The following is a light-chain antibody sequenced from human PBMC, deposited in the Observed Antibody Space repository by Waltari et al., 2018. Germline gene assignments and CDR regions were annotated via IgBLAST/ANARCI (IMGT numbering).Light chain of an antibody. V-gene: IGKV1-5*03. J-gene: IGKJ1*01. CDR3: QQYNIYWT. Sequence: DIQMTQSPSTLSASVGDRVTITCRASQSIDIWLAWYQQKPGKDPKILIYKASTLERGVPSRFSGSGSGTEFTLTISSLQPDDFATYYCQQYNIYWTFGQGTKVEIK. CDR2: KAS. CDR1: QSIDIW.